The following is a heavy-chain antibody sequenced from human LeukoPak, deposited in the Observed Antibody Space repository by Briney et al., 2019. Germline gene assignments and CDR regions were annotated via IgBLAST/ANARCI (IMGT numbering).Heavy chain of an antibody. CDR1: GFTLRSAG. D-gene: IGHD6-19*01. J-gene: IGHJ4*02. V-gene: IGHV3-30*18. Sequence: TGGSLRLSCAASGFTLRSAGLLGVRQAGGRGLEGVAELCYDGIKIHCADSAGGRFTICRDSSKNTLHLEMNSLRVEDTAVYYCVKAQSSGGYRVADYWGQGTLVTVSS. CDR2: LCYDGIKI. CDR3: VKAQSSGGYRVADY.